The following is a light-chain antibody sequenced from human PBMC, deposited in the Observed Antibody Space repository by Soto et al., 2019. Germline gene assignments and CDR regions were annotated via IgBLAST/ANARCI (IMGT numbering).Light chain of an antibody. Sequence: EFVLTQSPGTLSLSVGERATLSCRASQSVSSSYLAWYQQKPGQAPRILIYGASTRATGIPDRFSGSGSGTDFTLTISRLEPEDFAVYYCQQYGSSPPLTFGGGTKVEIK. CDR1: QSVSSSY. J-gene: IGKJ4*01. CDR2: GAS. V-gene: IGKV3-20*01. CDR3: QQYGSSPPLT.